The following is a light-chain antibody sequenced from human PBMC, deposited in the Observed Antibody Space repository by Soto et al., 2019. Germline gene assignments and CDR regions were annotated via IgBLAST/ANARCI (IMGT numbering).Light chain of an antibody. Sequence: DIKLTQSPSSLSASVGDRVTITCRASLRISKYFNWYQQKPGKAPKLLIYGASSLQSGVPSRFGGSGSGTDFTLTITNLHPEDSAAYFCQQSHSTPRTFGGGTKLEI. CDR3: QQSHSTPRT. CDR2: GAS. J-gene: IGKJ4*01. V-gene: IGKV1-39*01. CDR1: LRISKY.